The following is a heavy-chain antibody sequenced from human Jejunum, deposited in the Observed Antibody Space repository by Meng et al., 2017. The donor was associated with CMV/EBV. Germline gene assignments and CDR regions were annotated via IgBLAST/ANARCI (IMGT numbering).Heavy chain of an antibody. J-gene: IGHJ4*02. D-gene: IGHD3-22*01. V-gene: IGHV1-18*01. CDR3: ARGVVTMIRYYFDY. CDR1: GYTFTSDG. Sequence: GYTFTSDGISWVRQAPGQGLEWMGWISPYNGNTHYVQKLQGRVTMTTDTSTSTAYMELRSLRSDDTAVYYCARGVVTMIRYYFDYWVQGTLVTVSS. CDR2: ISPYNGNT.